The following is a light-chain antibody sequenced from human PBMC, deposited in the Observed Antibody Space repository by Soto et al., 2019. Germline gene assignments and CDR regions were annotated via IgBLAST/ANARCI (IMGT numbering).Light chain of an antibody. CDR1: QGISTW. Sequence: DIPMTQSPSSVSASLGDRVTINCRASQGISTWLAWYQQKPGRAPKLLIYAASRLQSGVPSRFSGSVSGTDFTLTISSLQPEDVATYFCQQAYGFAFTFGPGTKVDV. CDR3: QQAYGFAFT. V-gene: IGKV1-12*01. J-gene: IGKJ3*01. CDR2: AAS.